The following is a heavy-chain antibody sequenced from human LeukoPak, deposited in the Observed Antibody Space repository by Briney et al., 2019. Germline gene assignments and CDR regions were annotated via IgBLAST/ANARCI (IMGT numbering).Heavy chain of an antibody. D-gene: IGHD1-26*01. V-gene: IGHV3-23*01. J-gene: IGHJ4*02. CDR1: GFTFSSYA. Sequence: GGSLRLSCAASGFTFSSYAMSWVRQAPGKGLEWVSAISGSGGSTYYADSVKGRFTISRDNSKNTLCLQMNSLRAEDTAVYYCAISGSYYFDYWGQGTLVTVSS. CDR2: ISGSGGST. CDR3: AISGSYYFDY.